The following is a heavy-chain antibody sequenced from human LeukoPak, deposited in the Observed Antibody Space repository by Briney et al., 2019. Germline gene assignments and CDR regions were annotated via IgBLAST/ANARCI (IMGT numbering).Heavy chain of an antibody. D-gene: IGHD2/OR15-2a*01. CDR1: GYTFTGYY. J-gene: IGHJ6*02. CDR2: NNPNSGGT. CDR3: ARDQRKGVRVIYYGMDV. V-gene: IGHV1-2*06. Sequence: ASVKVSCKASGYTFTGYYMHWVRQAPGQGLEWMGRNNPNSGGTNYAQKFQGRVTMTRDTSISTAYMELSRLRSDDTAVYYCARDQRKGVRVIYYGMDVWGQGTTVTVSS.